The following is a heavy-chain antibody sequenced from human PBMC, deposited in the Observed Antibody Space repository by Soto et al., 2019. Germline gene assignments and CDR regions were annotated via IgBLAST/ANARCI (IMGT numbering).Heavy chain of an antibody. D-gene: IGHD2-15*01. CDR2: ISFDGKKI. CDR3: ARRDFYCRGRNCFSGDYAMDV. CDR1: GFTFSIYA. Sequence: PVGSHSLSCTASGFTFSIYAMHWVRQAPGKGLDWVSIISFDGKKIDYAGSVRGRFTISRDNSQNTLYLQMDSLTTEDTAVYYCARRDFYCRGRNCFSGDYAMDVWGQGTTVTVSS. V-gene: IGHV3-30*04. J-gene: IGHJ6*02.